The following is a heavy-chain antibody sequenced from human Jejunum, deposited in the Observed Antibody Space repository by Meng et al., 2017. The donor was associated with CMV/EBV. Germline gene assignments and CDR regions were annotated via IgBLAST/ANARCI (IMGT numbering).Heavy chain of an antibody. CDR3: ARRVEWSDC. V-gene: IGHV3-30*02. CDR2: LRYDGSNK. Sequence: EQLVESGGGVVPPGGSLTLSCAASGFTLSIYGMHWVRQAPGKGLEWVAFLRYDGSNKYYTESVRGRFTISRDNSKNTLYLQMNNLRVEDTAVYFCARRVEWSDCWGQGTLVTVSS. D-gene: IGHD3-3*01. CDR1: GFTLSIYG. J-gene: IGHJ4*02.